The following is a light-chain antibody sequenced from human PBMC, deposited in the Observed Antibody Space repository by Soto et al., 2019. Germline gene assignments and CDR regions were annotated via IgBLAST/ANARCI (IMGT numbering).Light chain of an antibody. V-gene: IGKV1-39*01. J-gene: IGKJ1*01. CDR2: SAT. CDR1: QSFSIY. CDR3: QQTYTIPWT. Sequence: DIQMTQSPSSVSASVGDRVTITCRTSQSFSIYLAWYQHRPGKAPKLLIYSATVLQSGVPSRFSGSGSGTDFTLTISRLQPEDSATYYCQQTYTIPWTFGQGTRVEIK.